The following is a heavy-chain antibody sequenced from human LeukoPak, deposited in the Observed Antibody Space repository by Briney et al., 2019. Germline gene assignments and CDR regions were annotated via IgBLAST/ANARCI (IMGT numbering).Heavy chain of an antibody. V-gene: IGHV4-30-4*08. D-gene: IGHD2-21*01. CDR1: SGSISSGDYY. Sequence: TLSLTCTVSSGSISSGDYYWSWIRQPPGKGQEWIGYIYYSGSTYYNPSLKSRVTISVDTSKNQFSLKLSSVTAADTAVYYCARENCGGDCYTDYWGQGTLVTVSS. CDR2: IYYSGST. CDR3: ARENCGGDCYTDY. J-gene: IGHJ4*02.